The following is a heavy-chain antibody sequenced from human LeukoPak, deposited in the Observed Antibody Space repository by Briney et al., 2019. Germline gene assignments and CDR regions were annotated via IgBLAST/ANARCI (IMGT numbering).Heavy chain of an antibody. Sequence: GGSLRLSCTASGFTFSDYWMHWARQAPGKGLVWVSRINSDGSDTSYADSVKGRFTISRDNAKNTVYLQMNSLRAEDTAVYYCARIDSSSFYSFDYWGQGTLVTVSS. D-gene: IGHD6-13*01. CDR2: INSDGSDT. J-gene: IGHJ4*02. CDR1: GFTFSDYW. CDR3: ARIDSSSFYSFDY. V-gene: IGHV3-74*01.